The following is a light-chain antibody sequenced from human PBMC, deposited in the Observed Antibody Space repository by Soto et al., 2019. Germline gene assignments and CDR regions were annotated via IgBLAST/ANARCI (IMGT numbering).Light chain of an antibody. J-gene: IGKJ1*01. CDR3: QQYYSYPPT. CDR2: AAS. Sequence: AIRMTQSPSSLSASTGDRVTITCRVSQGISSYLAWYQQKPGKAPKLLIYAASTLQSGVPSRFSGSGSGTDFTLTISCLQSEDFATYYCQQYYSYPPTFGQWTKVEIK. V-gene: IGKV1-8*01. CDR1: QGISSY.